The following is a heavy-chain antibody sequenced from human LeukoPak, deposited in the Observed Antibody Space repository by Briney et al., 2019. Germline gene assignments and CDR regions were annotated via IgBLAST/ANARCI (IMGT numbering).Heavy chain of an antibody. D-gene: IGHD2-15*01. CDR3: ATTPVVVVHWFHFDY. CDR1: GYTLTELS. Sequence: ASVKVSFKVSGYTLTELSMHWVRQAPGKGLEWMGGFDPEDGETIYAQKFQGRVTMTEDTSTDTAYMELSSLRSEDTAVYYCATTPVVVVHWFHFDYWGQGTLVTVSS. CDR2: FDPEDGET. V-gene: IGHV1-24*01. J-gene: IGHJ4*02.